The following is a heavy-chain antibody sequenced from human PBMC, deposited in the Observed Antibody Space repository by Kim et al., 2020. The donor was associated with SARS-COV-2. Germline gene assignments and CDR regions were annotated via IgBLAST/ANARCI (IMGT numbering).Heavy chain of an antibody. V-gene: IGHV3-11*03. J-gene: IGHJ4*02. D-gene: IGHD3-16*01. CDR1: GFTFSDYY. Sequence: GGSLRLSCAASGFTFSDYYMSWIRQAPGKGLEWVSYISSSSSYTNYADSVKGRFTISRDNAKNSLYLQMNSLRAEDTAVYYCALTGGTFDVWGSYAVSGFDYWGQGTLVTVSS. CDR2: ISSSSSYT. CDR3: ALTGGTFDVWGSYAVSGFDY.